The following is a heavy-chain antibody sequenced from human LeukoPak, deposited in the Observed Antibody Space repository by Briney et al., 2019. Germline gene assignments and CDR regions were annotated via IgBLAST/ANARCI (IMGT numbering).Heavy chain of an antibody. CDR2: ISSSSSYI. J-gene: IGHJ4*02. V-gene: IGHV3-21*04. CDR1: GFTFSSYS. D-gene: IGHD4/OR15-4a*01. CDR3: ARRAGAYSHPYDY. Sequence: GGSLRLSCAASGFTFSSYSMNWVRQAPGKGLEWVSSISSSSSYIYYADSVRGRFTISRDNAKNSLYLQMNSLRAEDTAVYYCARRAGAYSHPYDYWGQGTLVTVSS.